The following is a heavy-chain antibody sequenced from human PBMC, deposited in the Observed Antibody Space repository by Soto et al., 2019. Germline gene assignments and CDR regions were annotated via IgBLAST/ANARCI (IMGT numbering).Heavy chain of an antibody. D-gene: IGHD4-17*01. CDR3: ARGGLGTVTTDDWYFDL. CDR2: INHSGNT. CDR1: GGSFSGYY. V-gene: IGHV4-34*01. Sequence: SETLSLTCAVYGGSFSGYYWSWIRQPPGKGLEWIGEINHSGNTNYNPSLKSRVTISVDTSKNQFSLKLSSVTAADTAVYYCARGGLGTVTTDDWYFDLWGRGTLVTVSS. J-gene: IGHJ2*01.